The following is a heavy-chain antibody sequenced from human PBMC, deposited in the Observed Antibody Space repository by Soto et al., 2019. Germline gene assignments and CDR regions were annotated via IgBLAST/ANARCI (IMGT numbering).Heavy chain of an antibody. Sequence: ASVKVSCKASGYTFTSYFITWVRQAPGQGLEWMGWISAYNGNTNYAQMLQGRVTMTTDTSTATAYMEMRSLRSDDTAVYYCARQNYYSGMDVWGQGTTVTSP. CDR3: ARQNYYSGMDV. CDR2: ISAYNGNT. CDR1: GYTFTSYF. J-gene: IGHJ6*02. V-gene: IGHV1-18*01.